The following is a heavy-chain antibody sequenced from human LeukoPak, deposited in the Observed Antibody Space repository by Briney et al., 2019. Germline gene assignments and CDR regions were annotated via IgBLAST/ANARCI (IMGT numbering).Heavy chain of an antibody. Sequence: PGGSLRLSCAASGFTFSSYAMSWVRQAPGKGLEWVSAFSGIADRTYYADSVKGRFTISRDISKNTLYLQMNSLRAEDTAVYYCAKVHYYDSSGMGGFDHWGQGALVTVSS. V-gene: IGHV3-23*01. CDR2: FSGIADRT. CDR1: GFTFSSYA. D-gene: IGHD3-22*01. CDR3: AKVHYYDSSGMGGFDH. J-gene: IGHJ4*02.